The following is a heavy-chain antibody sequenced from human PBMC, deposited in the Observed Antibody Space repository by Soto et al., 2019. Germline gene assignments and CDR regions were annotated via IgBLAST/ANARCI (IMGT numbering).Heavy chain of an antibody. Sequence: GRSLRLSCAASGFTFSDHYMDWVRQAPGKGLEWVGRTRNKANSYTTEYAASVKGRFTISRDDSKNSLYLQMNSLKTEDTAVYYCAREPYGGVGYFDYWGQGTLVTVSS. CDR2: TRNKANSYTT. D-gene: IGHD4-17*01. CDR3: AREPYGGVGYFDY. CDR1: GFTFSDHY. V-gene: IGHV3-72*01. J-gene: IGHJ4*02.